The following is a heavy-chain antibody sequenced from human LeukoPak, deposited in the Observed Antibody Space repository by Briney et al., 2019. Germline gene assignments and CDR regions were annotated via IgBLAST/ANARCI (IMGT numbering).Heavy chain of an antibody. J-gene: IGHJ6*02. CDR1: GFTFSSYW. V-gene: IGHV3-74*01. Sequence: GGSLRLSCAASGFTFSSYWMHWVRQAPGKGLVWVSRINSDGSCTSYADSVKGRFTISRDNAKNTLYLQMNSLRAEDTAVYYCAVLVRYYYYGMDVWDQGTTVTVSS. CDR2: INSDGSCT. CDR3: AVLVRYYYYGMDV. D-gene: IGHD2-15*01.